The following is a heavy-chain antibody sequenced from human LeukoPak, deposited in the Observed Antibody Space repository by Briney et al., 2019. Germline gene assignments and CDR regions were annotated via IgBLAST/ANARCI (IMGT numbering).Heavy chain of an antibody. CDR2: INTNTGNP. CDR1: GYTLTSYA. Sequence: ASVKVSCKASGYTLTSYAMNWVRQAPGQGLEWMGWINTNTGNPTYAQGFTGRFVFSLDTSVSTAYLQISSLKAEDTAVYYCARIQLWLGDYYYYYGMDVWGQGTTVTVSS. J-gene: IGHJ6*02. V-gene: IGHV7-4-1*02. CDR3: ARIQLWLGDYYYYYGMDV. D-gene: IGHD5-18*01.